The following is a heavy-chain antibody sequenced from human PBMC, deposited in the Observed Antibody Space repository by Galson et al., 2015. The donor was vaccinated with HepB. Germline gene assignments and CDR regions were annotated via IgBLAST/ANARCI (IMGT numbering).Heavy chain of an antibody. Sequence: SLRLSCAASGFTFSSYAMSWVRQAPGKGLEWVSAISGSGGSTYYADSVKGRFTISRDNSKNTLYLQMNSLRAEDTAVYYCAKGPVPYYYDSSGYYLATRDAFDIGGQGTRVTVSS. V-gene: IGHV3-23*01. D-gene: IGHD3-22*01. CDR1: GFTFSSYA. CDR3: AKGPVPYYYDSSGYYLATRDAFDI. CDR2: ISGSGGST. J-gene: IGHJ3*02.